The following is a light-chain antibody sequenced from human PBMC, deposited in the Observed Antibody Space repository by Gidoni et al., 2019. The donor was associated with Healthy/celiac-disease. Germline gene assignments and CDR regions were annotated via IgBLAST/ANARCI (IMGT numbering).Light chain of an antibody. CDR2: WAS. V-gene: IGKV4-1*01. J-gene: IGKJ1*01. CDR3: QQYYSIPRT. Sequence: DIVMTQYPDSLAVSLGERATINCKSSRSVLDTSNDNNYLAWYQQKPGQPPKLLIYWASTRESGVPDRFSGSGSGTDFTLTISSLQAEDVAVYYCQQYYSIPRTFGQGTKVEIK. CDR1: RSVLDTSNDNNY.